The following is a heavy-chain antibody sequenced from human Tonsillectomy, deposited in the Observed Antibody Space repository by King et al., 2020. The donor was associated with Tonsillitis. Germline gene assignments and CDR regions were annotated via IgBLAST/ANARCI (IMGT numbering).Heavy chain of an antibody. CDR3: ARDKVDHSCIIVEPSTYYYGMDV. CDR2: TSYDGSDK. J-gene: IGHJ6*02. Sequence: VQLVESGGGVVQPGRSLRLSCAASGFSFSTYAMHWVRQAPGKGLEWVAVTSYDGSDKTYAESVKGRFTIYRDNSKNTLYLQMNSLRTEDTAVYFCARDKVDHSCIIVEPSTYYYGMDVWGQGTPVTVSS. D-gene: IGHD1-26*01. CDR1: GFSFSTYA. V-gene: IGHV3-30*04.